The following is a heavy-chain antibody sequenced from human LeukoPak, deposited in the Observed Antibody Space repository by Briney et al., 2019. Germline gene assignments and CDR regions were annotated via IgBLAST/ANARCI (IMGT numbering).Heavy chain of an antibody. CDR3: AGEVRCHDRPYYYVSGSYYWPRGGGYFDY. J-gene: IGHJ4*02. CDR1: GDSVSSNSAA. D-gene: IGHD3-10*01. V-gene: IGHV6-1*01. Sequence: SQTLSLTCAISGDSVSSNSAAWNWIRQSPSRGLEWLGRTYYRSKWYNDYAVSVKSRITINPDTSKNQFSLQLNPVTPEDTAVYYCAGEVRCHDRPYYYVSGSYYWPRGGGYFDYWGQGTLVTVSS. CDR2: TYYRSKWYN.